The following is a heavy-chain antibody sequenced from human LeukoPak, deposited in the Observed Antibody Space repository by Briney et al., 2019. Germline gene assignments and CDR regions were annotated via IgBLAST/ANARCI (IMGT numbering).Heavy chain of an antibody. D-gene: IGHD4-17*01. V-gene: IGHV4-59*01. CDR1: GGSFSGYY. CDR2: IYYSGST. J-gene: IGHJ4*02. Sequence: KSSETLSLTCAVYGGSFSGYYWSWIRQPPGKGLEWIGYIYYSGSTNYNPSLKSRVTISVDTSKNQFSLKLSSVTAADTAVYYCARFAPDDYGDYSDYWGQGTLVTVSS. CDR3: ARFAPDDYGDYSDY.